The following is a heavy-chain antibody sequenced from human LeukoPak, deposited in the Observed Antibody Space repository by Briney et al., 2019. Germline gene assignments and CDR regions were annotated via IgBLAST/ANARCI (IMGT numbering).Heavy chain of an antibody. Sequence: DPGGSLRLSCAASGFTFSSYWVSWVRQAPGKGLEWVANIKQGGSEKYYVDSVKGRFTISRDNAKNSLYLQMSSLRAEDTAVYYCARDRYYGSGIFDYWGQGTLVTVSS. CDR2: IKQGGSEK. CDR1: GFTFSSYW. D-gene: IGHD3-10*01. V-gene: IGHV3-7*01. CDR3: ARDRYYGSGIFDY. J-gene: IGHJ4*02.